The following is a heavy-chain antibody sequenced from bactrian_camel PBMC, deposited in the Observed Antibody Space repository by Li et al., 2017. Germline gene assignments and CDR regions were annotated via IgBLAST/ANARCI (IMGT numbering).Heavy chain of an antibody. V-gene: IGHV3S36*01. Sequence: VQLVESGGGLVQPGESLTLSCAASGFRFGETSLSWVRRRVDSGLEYIGLTAWGGSIFYSSAMKGRATISRDNAKATVYLQLTGLKTEDTAIYYCATSVYKIWGQGTQVTVS. CDR3: ATSVYKI. CDR1: GFRFGETS. J-gene: IGHJ4*01. CDR2: LTAWGGSI. D-gene: IGHD4*01.